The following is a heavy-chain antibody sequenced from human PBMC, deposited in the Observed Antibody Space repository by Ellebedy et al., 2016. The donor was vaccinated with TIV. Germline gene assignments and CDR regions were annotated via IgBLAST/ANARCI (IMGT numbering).Heavy chain of an antibody. CDR2: IIPILGRP. V-gene: IGHV1-69*04. CDR1: GYTFTSYG. J-gene: IGHJ4*02. Sequence: ASVKVSCKASGYTFTSYGSSWVRQAPGQGLEWMGRIIPILGRPDYAQSFQGRVTIYADKSTGTPYLELSTLRSEDTAVYYCATDSRYSYGYRFNFWGQGTLVIVSS. CDR3: ATDSRYSYGYRFNF. D-gene: IGHD5-18*01.